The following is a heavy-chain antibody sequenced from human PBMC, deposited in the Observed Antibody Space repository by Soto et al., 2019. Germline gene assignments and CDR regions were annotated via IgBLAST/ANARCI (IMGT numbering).Heavy chain of an antibody. Sequence: GGSLRLSCAGSGFAFSSYWMSWVRQAPGNGLEWVANINPDGSQKWYVDSVKGRFTISRDNSKNTLYLQMIGLRAEDTAVYYCAKKGSPSGDHKNWYFELWGRGALVTVSS. CDR3: AKKGSPSGDHKNWYFEL. J-gene: IGHJ2*01. CDR1: GFAFSSYW. V-gene: IGHV3-7*03. CDR2: INPDGSQK. D-gene: IGHD1-26*01.